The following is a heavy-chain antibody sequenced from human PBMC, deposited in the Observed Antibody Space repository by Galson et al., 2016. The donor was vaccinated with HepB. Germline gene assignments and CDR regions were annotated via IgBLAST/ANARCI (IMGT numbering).Heavy chain of an antibody. CDR2: ISKDGSDK. Sequence: SLRLSCAASGFTFSDYGMHWVRQAPGRGLEWVSVISKDGSDKQYADSVKGRFTVSRDNSKNTLFLQMNSLRVEDTAVYYCAKMDSGRDCPRDYWGQGTLVTVSS. D-gene: IGHD2-21*02. V-gene: IGHV3-30*18. CDR3: AKMDSGRDCPRDY. CDR1: GFTFSDYG. J-gene: IGHJ4*02.